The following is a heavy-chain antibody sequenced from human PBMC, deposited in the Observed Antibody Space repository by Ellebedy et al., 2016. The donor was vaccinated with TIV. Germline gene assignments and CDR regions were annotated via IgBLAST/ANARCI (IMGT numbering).Heavy chain of an antibody. J-gene: IGHJ4*02. Sequence: MPSETLSLTCTVSGGSISSYYWSWIRQPPGKGLEWIGYIYYSGSTNYNPSLKSRVTISVDTSKNQFSLKLSSVTAADTAVYYCARRVSSIAARPATSYFDYWGQGTLVTVSS. D-gene: IGHD6-6*01. CDR2: IYYSGST. CDR3: ARRVSSIAARPATSYFDY. V-gene: IGHV4-59*08. CDR1: GGSISSYY.